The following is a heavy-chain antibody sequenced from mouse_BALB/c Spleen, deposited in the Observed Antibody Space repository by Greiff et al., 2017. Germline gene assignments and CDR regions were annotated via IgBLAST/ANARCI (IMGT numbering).Heavy chain of an antibody. D-gene: IGHD4-1*01. CDR2: ISDGGSYT. CDR1: GFTFSDYY. V-gene: IGHV5-4*02. Sequence: EVQLVESGGGLVKPGGSLKLSCAASGFTFSDYYMYWVRQTPEKRLEWVATISDGGSYTYYPDSVKGRFTISRDNAKNNLYLQMSSLKSEDTAMYYCARDDLGAWFAYWGQGTLVTVSA. J-gene: IGHJ3*01. CDR3: ARDDLGAWFAY.